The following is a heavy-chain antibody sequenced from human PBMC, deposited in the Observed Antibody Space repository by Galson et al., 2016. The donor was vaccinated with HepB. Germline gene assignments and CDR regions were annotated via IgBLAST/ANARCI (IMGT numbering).Heavy chain of an antibody. J-gene: IGHJ4*02. CDR2: IKPDGSEN. D-gene: IGHD7-27*01. V-gene: IGHV3-7*01. CDR3: VRDHDWGFDY. Sequence: QAPEKGLEWVANIKPDGSENYYAGSVKGRFTISGDNAESMYLQMNSLRDEDTAVYYCVRDHDWGFDYWGQGALVTASS.